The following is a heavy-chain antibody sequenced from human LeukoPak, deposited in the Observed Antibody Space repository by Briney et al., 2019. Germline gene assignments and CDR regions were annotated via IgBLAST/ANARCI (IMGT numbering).Heavy chain of an antibody. J-gene: IGHJ3*02. D-gene: IGHD1-26*01. Sequence: PGGSLRLSCAASRFTFSDYYMSWIRQAPGKGLEWVAFIRYDGSNEYYADSVKGRFTISRDNSKNTLYLQMNSLRAEDTAVYYCAKDLTKWELLLLYYGAFDIWGQGTMVTVSS. V-gene: IGHV3-30*02. CDR1: RFTFSDYY. CDR2: IRYDGSNE. CDR3: AKDLTKWELLLLYYGAFDI.